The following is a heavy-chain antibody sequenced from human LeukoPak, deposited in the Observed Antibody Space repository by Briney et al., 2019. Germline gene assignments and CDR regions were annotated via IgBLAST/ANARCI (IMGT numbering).Heavy chain of an antibody. Sequence: PGGSLRLSCAASGFTFSSYWMYWVRQAPGKGLVWASRINNDGTTTNFADSVKGRFTMSRDNAKNTVYLQMNSLRAEDTAVYYCTRDITLTRGGRSDYWGQGTLVTVSS. V-gene: IGHV3-74*01. CDR2: INNDGTTT. J-gene: IGHJ4*02. CDR3: TRDITLTRGGRSDY. D-gene: IGHD3-10*01. CDR1: GFTFSSYW.